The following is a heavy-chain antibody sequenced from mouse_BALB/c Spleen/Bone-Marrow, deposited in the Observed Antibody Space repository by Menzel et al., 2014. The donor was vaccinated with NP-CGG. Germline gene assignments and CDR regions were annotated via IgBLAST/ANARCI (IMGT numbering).Heavy chain of an antibody. CDR1: GYTFTDNW. D-gene: IGHD2-4*01. CDR2: IDTSDSYT. Sequence: QVQLQQSGAELGMPGASVKMSCKASGYTFTDNWMYWVKQRPGQGPEWIGAIDTSDSYTNFNQKFMGKASLPVDASSSTAYMQVSSLTSDDSAVYYCARGGHDFSLDYWGQGTSVTVSS. V-gene: IGHV1-69*01. CDR3: ARGGHDFSLDY. J-gene: IGHJ4*01.